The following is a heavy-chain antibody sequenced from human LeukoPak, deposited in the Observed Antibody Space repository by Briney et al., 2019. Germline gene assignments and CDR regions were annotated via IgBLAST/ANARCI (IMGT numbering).Heavy chain of an antibody. D-gene: IGHD2-2*01. CDR1: GGSISSSSYY. CDR2: IFYSGTT. J-gene: IGHJ6*02. V-gene: IGHV4-39*01. CDR3: ARVVPANYGMDV. Sequence: SETLSLTCTVSGGSISSSSYYWGWIRQPPGKGLEWIGSIFYSGTTYYNPSLKSRVTISVDTSKNQFPLKLSSVTAADTAVYFCARVVPANYGMDVWGQGTTVTVSS.